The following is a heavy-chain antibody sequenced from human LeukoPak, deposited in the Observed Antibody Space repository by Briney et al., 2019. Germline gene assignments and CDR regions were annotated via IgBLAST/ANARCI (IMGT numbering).Heavy chain of an antibody. V-gene: IGHV4-30-4*08. Sequence: SETLSLTCTVSGGSISSGDYYWGWIRQPPGKGLEWIGYIYYSGSTYYNPSLKSRVTISVDTSKNQFSLKLSSVTAADTAVYYCARGAPYYYDSWGQGTLVTVSS. CDR2: IYYSGST. D-gene: IGHD3-22*01. J-gene: IGHJ4*02. CDR1: GGSISSGDYY. CDR3: ARGAPYYYDS.